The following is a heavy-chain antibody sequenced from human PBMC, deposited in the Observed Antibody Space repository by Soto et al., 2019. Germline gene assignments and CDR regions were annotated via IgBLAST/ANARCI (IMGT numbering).Heavy chain of an antibody. V-gene: IGHV1-46*01. CDR3: ARDTLDYYSADYFDT. CDR2: INPSGGST. J-gene: IGHJ4*02. Sequence: ASVKVSCKASGYTFTSYYMHWVRQAPGQGLEWMGIINPSGGSTSYPQKFQGRVTMTRDTSTSTAYMELSSLGSEDTAVYYCARDTLDYYSADYFDTWGQGTPVIASS. CDR1: GYTFTSYY. D-gene: IGHD3-10*01.